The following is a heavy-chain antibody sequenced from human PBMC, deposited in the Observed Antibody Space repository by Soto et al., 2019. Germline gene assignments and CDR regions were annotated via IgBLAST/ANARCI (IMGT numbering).Heavy chain of an antibody. CDR1: GGTFNVYT. D-gene: IGHD6-19*01. CDR3: ARGCWSGASFDI. CDR2: IIPMLAIT. J-gene: IGHJ3*02. Sequence: QVQLVQSGAEVKKPGSSVKVSCKASGGTFNVYTIIWVRQAPGQGLEWMGRIIPMLAITNYAQRIQGRVTITADTSTSTAYMELSSLTSEDTAVYYCARGCWSGASFDIWGQGTLVTVSS. V-gene: IGHV1-69*02.